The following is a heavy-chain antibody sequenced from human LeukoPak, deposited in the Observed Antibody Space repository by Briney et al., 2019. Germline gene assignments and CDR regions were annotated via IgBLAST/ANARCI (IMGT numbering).Heavy chain of an antibody. CDR3: GRDLGGRSGY. V-gene: IGHV3-30*03. Sequence: GGSLRLSCAASGFTFSSYGMHWVRQAPGKGLEWVAVISYDGSNKYYADSVKGRFSISRDNAKNTLYLQMNSLRAEDTAVYYCGRDLGGRSGYWGQGTLVTVSS. J-gene: IGHJ4*02. D-gene: IGHD1-26*01. CDR1: GFTFSSYG. CDR2: ISYDGSNK.